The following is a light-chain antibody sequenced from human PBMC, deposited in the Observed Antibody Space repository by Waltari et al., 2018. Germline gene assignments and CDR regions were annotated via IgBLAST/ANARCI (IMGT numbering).Light chain of an antibody. CDR2: GPV. Sequence: EIVMTQSPGTLSVSPGERATLSCRASQSVRSNFAWYQQKPGQAPRLIIYGPVTRGTDVPARFSASGSGTEFTLTISSVQSEDFAVYYCQHYNNWPYTFGQGTKLEI. CDR3: QHYNNWPYT. J-gene: IGKJ2*01. V-gene: IGKV3-15*01. CDR1: QSVRSN.